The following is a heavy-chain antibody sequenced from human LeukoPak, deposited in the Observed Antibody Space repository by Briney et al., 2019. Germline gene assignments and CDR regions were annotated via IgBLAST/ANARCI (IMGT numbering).Heavy chain of an antibody. CDR1: GFTFSSYA. CDR3: AFPYDFWSGYLDYYGMDV. D-gene: IGHD3-3*01. CDR2: ISGSGGST. Sequence: GGSLRLSCAASGFTFSSYAMSWVRQAPGKGLEWDSAISGSGGSTYYADSVKGRFTISRDNSKNTLYLQMNSLRAEDTAVYYCAFPYDFWSGYLDYYGMDVWGQGTTVTVSS. V-gene: IGHV3-23*01. J-gene: IGHJ6*02.